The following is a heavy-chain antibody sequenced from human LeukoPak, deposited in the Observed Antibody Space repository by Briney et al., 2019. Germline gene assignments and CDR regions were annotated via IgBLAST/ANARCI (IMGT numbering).Heavy chain of an antibody. D-gene: IGHD4-17*01. CDR1: GGSFSGYY. CDR2: INHSGST. J-gene: IGHJ4*02. CDR3: ARRDDYGALYFDY. V-gene: IGHV4-34*01. Sequence: SETLSLTCAVYGGSFSGYYWSWIRQPPGKGLEWIGEINHSGSTNYNPSLKSRVTISVDTSKNQFSLKLSSVTAADTAVYYCARRDDYGALYFDYWGQGTLVTVSS.